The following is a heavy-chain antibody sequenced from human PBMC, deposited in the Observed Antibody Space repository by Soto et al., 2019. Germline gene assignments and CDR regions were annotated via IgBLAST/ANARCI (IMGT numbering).Heavy chain of an antibody. CDR1: GFSLSTSGVG. J-gene: IGHJ5*02. V-gene: IGHV2-5*02. CDR2: IYWDDDK. CDR3: ARVRTFYDSSGYYYRWFDP. D-gene: IGHD3-22*01. Sequence: QITLKESGPTLVKPTQTLTLTCTFSGFSLSTSGVGVGWIRQPPGKALEWLALIYWDDDKRYSPSLKSRLTITKDPSKNQVVLTMTNMDPVDTATYYCARVRTFYDSSGYYYRWFDPWGQGTLVTVSS.